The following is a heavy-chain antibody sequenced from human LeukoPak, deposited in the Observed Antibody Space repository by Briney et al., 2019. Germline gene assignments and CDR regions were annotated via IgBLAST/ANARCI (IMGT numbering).Heavy chain of an antibody. D-gene: IGHD2/OR15-2a*01. Sequence: GESLKISCQASGYDFPTYWFGWVRQLPGKGLEWVGVIYPDDSDTKYNPSFQGQVTISVDKSISTGYLQWSSLKASDTAMYYCARHIPSTGPGEYYMDVWGRGTTVIVS. CDR2: IYPDDSDT. CDR1: GYDFPTYW. J-gene: IGHJ6*04. CDR3: ARHIPSTGPGEYYMDV. V-gene: IGHV5-51*01.